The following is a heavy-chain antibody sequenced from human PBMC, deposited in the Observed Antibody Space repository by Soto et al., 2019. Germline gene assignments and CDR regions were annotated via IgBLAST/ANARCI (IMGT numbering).Heavy chain of an antibody. D-gene: IGHD2-2*01. CDR2: INSDGSHT. Sequence: QPSETLSLTCTVSGGSISTYYWSWIRRAPGKGLVWVSRINSDGSHTNYADSVKGRFTISRDNAKNTLYLQMSSLRGEDTAVYYCARELAPADTPPSSLMDVWGQGTTVTVSS. V-gene: IGHV3-74*01. CDR1: GGSISTYY. J-gene: IGHJ6*02. CDR3: ARELAPADTPPSSLMDV.